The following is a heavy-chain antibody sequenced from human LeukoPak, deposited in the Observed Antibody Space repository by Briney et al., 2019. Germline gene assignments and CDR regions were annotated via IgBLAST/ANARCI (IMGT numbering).Heavy chain of an antibody. D-gene: IGHD2-15*01. CDR1: GGSISSGDYY. CDR2: IYYSGNSGST. V-gene: IGHV4-30-4*01. Sequence: SQTLSLTCTVSGGSISSGDYYWSWIRQPPGKGLEWIGYIYYSGNSGSTHQNPSLKSRVTVSEDTSKNQFSLKLSSVTAADTAVYYCARGLHCFDYWGQGSLVTVSS. J-gene: IGHJ4*02. CDR3: ARGLHCFDY.